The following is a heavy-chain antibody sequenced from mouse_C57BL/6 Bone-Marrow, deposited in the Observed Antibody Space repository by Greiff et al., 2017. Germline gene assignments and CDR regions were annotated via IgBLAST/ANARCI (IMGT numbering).Heavy chain of an antibody. CDR3: AGFYGSSYEFAY. CDR2: IYPRSGNT. CDR1: GYTFTSYG. D-gene: IGHD1-1*01. J-gene: IGHJ3*01. V-gene: IGHV1-81*01. Sequence: VQLQQSGAELARPGASVKLSCKASGYTFTSYGISWVKQRTGQGLEWIGEIYPRSGNTYYNEKFKGKATLTADKSSSTAYMELRSLTSEDSAVYFCAGFYGSSYEFAYWGQGTLVTVAA.